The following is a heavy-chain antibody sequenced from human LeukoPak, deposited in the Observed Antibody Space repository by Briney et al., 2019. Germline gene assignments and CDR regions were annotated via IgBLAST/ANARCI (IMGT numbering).Heavy chain of an antibody. CDR3: ARGPRRVVVIMGSSYYFDY. Sequence: SETLSLTCTVSGGSISSGDYYWSWIRQPPGKGLEWIGYIYYSGSTYYNPSLKSRVTISVDTSKNQFSLKLSSVTAADTAVYYCARGPRRVVVIMGSSYYFDYWGQGTLVTVSS. CDR2: IYYSGST. J-gene: IGHJ4*02. V-gene: IGHV4-30-4*01. D-gene: IGHD3-22*01. CDR1: GGSISSGDYY.